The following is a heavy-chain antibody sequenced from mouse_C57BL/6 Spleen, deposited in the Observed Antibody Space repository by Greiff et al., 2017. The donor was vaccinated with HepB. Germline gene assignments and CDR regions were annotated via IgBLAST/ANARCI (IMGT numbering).Heavy chain of an antibody. J-gene: IGHJ2*01. CDR2: IDPETGGT. Sequence: QVQLQQSGAELVRPGASVTLSCKASGYTFTDYEMHWVKQTPVHGLEWIGAIDPETGGTAYNQKFKGKAILTADKSSSTAYMELRSLTSEDSAVYDCTRRGGLTGYYFDYWGQGTTLTVSS. D-gene: IGHD4-1*01. CDR1: GYTFTDYE. CDR3: TRRGGLTGYYFDY. V-gene: IGHV1-15*01.